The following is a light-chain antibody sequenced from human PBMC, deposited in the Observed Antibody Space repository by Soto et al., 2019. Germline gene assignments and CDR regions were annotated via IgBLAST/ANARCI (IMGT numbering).Light chain of an antibody. CDR3: QSYDSSLSGWL. V-gene: IGLV1-40*01. CDR2: GDS. CDR1: SSNIGAGYN. Sequence: QAVVTQPPSVSGGPGQRVTISCTGSSSNIGAGYNVHWYQQVPGTAPKLLIYGDSNRPSGVPDRFSGSKSGTSASLAITGLQAEDEADYYCQSYDSSLSGWLFGGGTKLTVL. J-gene: IGLJ3*02.